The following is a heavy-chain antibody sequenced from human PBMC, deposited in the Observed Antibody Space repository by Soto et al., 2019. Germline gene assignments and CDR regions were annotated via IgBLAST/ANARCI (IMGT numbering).Heavy chain of an antibody. CDR1: GGSISSYY. J-gene: IGHJ6*02. CDR2: IYYSGST. V-gene: IGHV4-59*01. D-gene: IGHD1-26*01. Sequence: SETLSLTCTVSGGSISSYYWSWVRQLPGKGLEWIGSIYYSGSTNYNPSLKSRVTISVATSKNQFSLKLSSVTAADTAVYYCARDLVGYYGMDVWGQGTTVTVSS. CDR3: ARDLVGYYGMDV.